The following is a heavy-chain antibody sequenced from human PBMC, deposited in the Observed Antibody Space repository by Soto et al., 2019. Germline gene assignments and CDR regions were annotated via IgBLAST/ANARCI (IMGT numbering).Heavy chain of an antibody. CDR2: TYFRSKWYN. Sequence: SQTLSLTCAISGDSVSSNSAAWNWIRQSPSRGLEWLGRTYFRSKWYNDYAVSVKSRITINPDTSKNQFSLQLNSVTPEDTAVYYCAIGMYSSGWYYFDYWGQGTLVTVSS. V-gene: IGHV6-1*01. CDR3: AIGMYSSGWYYFDY. J-gene: IGHJ4*02. CDR1: GDSVSSNSAA. D-gene: IGHD6-19*01.